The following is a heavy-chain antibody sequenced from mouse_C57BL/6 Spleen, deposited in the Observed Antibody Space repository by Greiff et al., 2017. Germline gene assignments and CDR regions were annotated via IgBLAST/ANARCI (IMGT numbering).Heavy chain of an antibody. D-gene: IGHD2-2*01. CDR1: GYTFTNYW. V-gene: IGHV1-63*01. J-gene: IGHJ4*01. CDR2: IYPGGGYT. Sequence: QVQLQQSGAELVRPGTSVKMSCKASGYTFTNYWIGWAKQRPGHGLEWIGDIYPGGGYTNYNEKFKGKATLTADKSSSTAYMQFSSLTSEDSAIYYGARYYYGYDDGDYYAMDYWGQGTSVTVSS. CDR3: ARYYYGYDDGDYYAMDY.